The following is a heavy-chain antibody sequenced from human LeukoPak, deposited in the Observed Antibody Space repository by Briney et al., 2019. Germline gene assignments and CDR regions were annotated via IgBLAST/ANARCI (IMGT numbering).Heavy chain of an antibody. CDR1: GGSVSSGSYY. J-gene: IGHJ3*02. D-gene: IGHD3-16*02. Sequence: KASETLSLTCTVSGGSVSSGSYYWSWIRQPPGKGLEWIGYIYYSGSTNYNPSLKSRVTISVDTSKHQFSLMLSSVTAADTAVYYCARGASREYYDYVWGSYRYPPKDHDAFDIWGRGTMVTVSS. V-gene: IGHV4-61*01. CDR3: ARGASREYYDYVWGSYRYPPKDHDAFDI. CDR2: IYYSGST.